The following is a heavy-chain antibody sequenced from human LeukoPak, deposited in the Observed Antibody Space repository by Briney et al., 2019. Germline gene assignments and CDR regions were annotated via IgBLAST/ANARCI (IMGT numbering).Heavy chain of an antibody. CDR3: ARGFSSGWAEIDY. J-gene: IGHJ4*02. D-gene: IGHD6-19*01. CDR1: GFTFSSYS. CDR2: ISSSSTYI. V-gene: IGHV3-21*01. Sequence: GGSLRLFCAASGFTFSSYSMNWVRQAPGKGLEWVSSISSSSTYIYYADSVKGQFTISRDNAKSSLYLQMNSLRAEDTAVYYCARGFSSGWAEIDYWGQGTLVTVSS.